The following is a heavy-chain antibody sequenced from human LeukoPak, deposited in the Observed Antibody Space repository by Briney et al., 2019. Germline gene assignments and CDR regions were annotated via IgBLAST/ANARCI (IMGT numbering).Heavy chain of an antibody. D-gene: IGHD2-15*01. CDR1: GFTFSDYY. CDR2: ISSSGSAI. V-gene: IGHV3-11*01. J-gene: IGHJ4*02. CDR3: ASPVLGYCSGGSCRDY. Sequence: GGSLRLSCAASGFTFSDYYMSWICQAPGKGLEWVSYISSSGSAIYYADSVKGRFTISRDNAKNSLYLQMNSLRAEDTAVYYCASPVLGYCSGGSCRDYWGQGTLVTVSS.